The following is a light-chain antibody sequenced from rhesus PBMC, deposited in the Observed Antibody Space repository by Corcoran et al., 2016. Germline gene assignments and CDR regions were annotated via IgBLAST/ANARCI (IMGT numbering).Light chain of an antibody. V-gene: IGKV1S14*01. CDR2: FAS. CDR1: PGISNY. CDR3: QQPNTYPPT. Sequence: DIQMTQSPSSLSASVGDTVTITCRASPGISNYLAWYHHKPGKAPKPLIYFASNFASGVPSRFSVSGCGTDFTLTISSLQPADFAIYYCQQPNTYPPTFGPGTKLDIK. J-gene: IGKJ3*01.